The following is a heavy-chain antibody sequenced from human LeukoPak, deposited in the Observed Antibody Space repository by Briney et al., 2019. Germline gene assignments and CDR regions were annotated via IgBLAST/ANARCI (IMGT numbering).Heavy chain of an antibody. Sequence: PGGSLRLSCAVSGFTFTDYWMNWVRQAPGKELEWVASIRQDGGEKSYVDSVKGRFTISRDNTKNSLYLQINSLRAEDTAVYYCARDGTAAGLYFDLWGQGTLVTVSS. V-gene: IGHV3-7*01. CDR2: IRQDGGEK. CDR1: GFTFTDYW. J-gene: IGHJ4*01. CDR3: ARDGTAAGLYFDL. D-gene: IGHD6-13*01.